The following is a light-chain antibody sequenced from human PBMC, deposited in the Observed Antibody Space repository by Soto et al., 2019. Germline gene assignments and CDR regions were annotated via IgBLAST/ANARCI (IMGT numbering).Light chain of an antibody. CDR3: QQYYSTPWT. Sequence: DIVMTQSPDSLAVSLGERATINCKSSQSVLYSSNNKNYLAWYQQKPGQPPKLLIYWASTRESGVPDRFSGSGSETDFTPTISSLQAEDVAVYYSQQYYSTPWTFGQGTKVEIK. J-gene: IGKJ1*01. CDR2: WAS. V-gene: IGKV4-1*01. CDR1: QSVLYSSNNKNY.